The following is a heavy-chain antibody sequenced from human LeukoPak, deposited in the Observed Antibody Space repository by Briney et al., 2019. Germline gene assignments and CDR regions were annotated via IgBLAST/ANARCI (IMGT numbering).Heavy chain of an antibody. CDR2: INPNSGGT. V-gene: IGHV1-2*02. D-gene: IGHD6-13*01. CDR1: GYTFTGYY. J-gene: IGHJ6*02. Sequence: ASVKVSCKASGYTFTGYYMHWVRQAPGQGLEWMGWINPNSGGTNYAQKFQGRVTMTRDTSISTAYMELSRLRSDDTAVYYCAGDDQTDSSSWYPLYYYYGMDVWGQGTTVTVSS. CDR3: AGDDQTDSSSWYPLYYYYGMDV.